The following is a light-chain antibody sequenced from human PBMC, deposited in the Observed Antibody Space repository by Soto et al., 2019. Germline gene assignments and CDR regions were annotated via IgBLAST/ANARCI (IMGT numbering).Light chain of an antibody. J-gene: IGKJ2*01. CDR3: QQYDSSPLYA. CDR1: QSVRGSY. Sequence: DIVLTQSPGTLSLSPGERATLSCRASQSVRGSYLAWYQQKPGQAPTLLIYGASRRATGIPDRFSGSGSRTDFTVNISSRKPEDIAAYYCQQYDSSPLYAFGQGTKLEIK. CDR2: GAS. V-gene: IGKV3-20*01.